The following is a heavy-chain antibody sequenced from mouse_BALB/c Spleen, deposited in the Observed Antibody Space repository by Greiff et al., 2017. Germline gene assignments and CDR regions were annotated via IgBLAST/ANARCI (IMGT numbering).Heavy chain of an antibody. CDR1: GYSITSGYY. CDR3: ARDISFDY. J-gene: IGHJ2*01. V-gene: IGHV3-6*02. Sequence: DVQLQESGPGLVKPSQSLSLTCSVTGYSITSGYYWNWIRQFPGNKLEWMGYISYDGSNNYNPSLKNRISITRDTSKNQFFLKLNSVTTEDTATYYCARDISFDYWGQGTTLTVSS. CDR2: ISYDGSN.